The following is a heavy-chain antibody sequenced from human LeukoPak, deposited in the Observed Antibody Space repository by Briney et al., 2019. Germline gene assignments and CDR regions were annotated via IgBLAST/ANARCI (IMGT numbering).Heavy chain of an antibody. D-gene: IGHD3-3*01. CDR3: AKSTIFGEYYFDY. Sequence: GGSLRLSCAASGFTFSNYAMGWFRQAPGKGLEWVSGISVSGGSTYYADSVKGRFTISRDNSKNTMYLQMNSLRAEDTAVYYCAKSTIFGEYYFDYWGQGTLVSVSS. CDR2: ISVSGGST. V-gene: IGHV3-23*01. CDR1: GFTFSNYA. J-gene: IGHJ4*02.